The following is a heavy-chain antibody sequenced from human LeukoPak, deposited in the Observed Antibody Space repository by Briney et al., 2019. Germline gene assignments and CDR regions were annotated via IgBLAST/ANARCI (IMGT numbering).Heavy chain of an antibody. J-gene: IGHJ3*02. Sequence: PGGSLRLSCAASGFTFSSYSMNWVRQAPGKGLEWVSAISGSGGSTYYADSVKGRFTISRDNSKNTLYLQMNSLRAEDTAVYYCAKDSPLNYYDSSGLAAFDIWGQGTMVTVSS. CDR1: GFTFSSYS. CDR3: AKDSPLNYYDSSGLAAFDI. V-gene: IGHV3-23*01. CDR2: ISGSGGST. D-gene: IGHD3-22*01.